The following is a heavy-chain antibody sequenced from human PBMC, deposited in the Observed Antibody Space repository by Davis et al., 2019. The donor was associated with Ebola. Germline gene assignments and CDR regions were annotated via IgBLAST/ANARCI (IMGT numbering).Heavy chain of an antibody. Sequence: MPSETLSLTCGVSGGLITSNHWWSWVRQSPGGGLEWIGEVHHTGSTNFNPSLKSPVTIPVDRSKNQFSLSLTSVSAADTAVYYCARYRSVRHIDSWGQGTRVTVSS. J-gene: IGHJ4*02. CDR2: VHHTGST. CDR3: ARYRSVRHIDS. V-gene: IGHV4-4*02. CDR1: GGLITSNHW. D-gene: IGHD6-19*01.